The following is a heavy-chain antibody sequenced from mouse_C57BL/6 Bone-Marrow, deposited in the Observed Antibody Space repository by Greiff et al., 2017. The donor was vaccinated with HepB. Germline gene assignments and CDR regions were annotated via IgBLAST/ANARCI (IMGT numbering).Heavy chain of an antibody. V-gene: IGHV5-12*01. D-gene: IGHD1-1*01. CDR3: ARRADYYGSSPAHYYAMDY. J-gene: IGHJ4*01. CDR2: ISNGGGST. Sequence: EVKLVESGGGLVQPGGSLKLSCAASGFTFSDYYMYWVRQTPEKRLEWVAYISNGGGSTYYPDTVKGRFTISRDNAKNTLYLQMSRLKSEDTAMYYCARRADYYGSSPAHYYAMDYWGQGTSVTVSS. CDR1: GFTFSDYY.